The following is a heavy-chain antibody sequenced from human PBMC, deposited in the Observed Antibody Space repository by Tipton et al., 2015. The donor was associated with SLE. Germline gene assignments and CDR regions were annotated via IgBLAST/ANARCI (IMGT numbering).Heavy chain of an antibody. Sequence: QLVQSGAEVKKPGSSVKVSCKASGGIFSNDGFSWVRQAPGQGLEWMGGIIPIFGTATYSEMFQGRVMITADKSTSTVYMEVNSLRFEDTAVYYCARRRREGYNFDYYYGLDVWGQGTTVTVSS. J-gene: IGHJ6*02. CDR1: GGIFSNDG. V-gene: IGHV1-69*06. CDR3: ARRRREGYNFDYYYGLDV. CDR2: IIPIFGTA. D-gene: IGHD5-24*01.